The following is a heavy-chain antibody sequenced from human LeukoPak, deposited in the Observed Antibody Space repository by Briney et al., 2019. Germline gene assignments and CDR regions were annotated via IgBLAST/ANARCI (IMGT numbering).Heavy chain of an antibody. J-gene: IGHJ3*02. V-gene: IGHV1-18*01. CDR2: ISAYNGNT. Sequence: EASVKVSCKASGYTFTSYGISWVRQAPGQGLEWMGWISAYNGNTNYAQKLQGRVTMTTDTSTSTAYMELRSLRSDDTAVYYCAREPDDYGDYVDAFGIWGQGTMVTVSS. CDR1: GYTFTSYG. CDR3: AREPDDYGDYVDAFGI. D-gene: IGHD4-17*01.